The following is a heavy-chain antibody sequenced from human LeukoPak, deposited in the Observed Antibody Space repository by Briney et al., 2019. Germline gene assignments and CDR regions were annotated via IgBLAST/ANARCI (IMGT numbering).Heavy chain of an antibody. CDR1: GFTFSSYS. J-gene: IGHJ4*02. V-gene: IGHV3-21*01. Sequence: GESLRLSCAASGFTFSSYSMNWVRQAPGKGLEWVSSISSSSSYIYYADSVKGRFTISRDNAKNSLYLQMNSLRAEDTAVYYCARESEDTSGSIYDYWGQGTLVTVSS. D-gene: IGHD1-26*01. CDR2: ISSSSSYI. CDR3: ARESEDTSGSIYDY.